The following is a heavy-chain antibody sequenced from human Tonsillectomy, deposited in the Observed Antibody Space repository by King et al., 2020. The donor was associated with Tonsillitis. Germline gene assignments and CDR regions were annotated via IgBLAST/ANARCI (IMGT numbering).Heavy chain of an antibody. Sequence: VQLVESGGGVVQPGRSLRLSCVASGFTFSNYGMHWVRQAPGKGLEWVALISSDGGDIYWADSVKGRFSISRDNSKNTLHLQMNSLRAEDTGVYYCAKQNSRLAPDPRFPFGVLYDFFDYWGQGTLVSVSS. CDR2: ISSDGGDI. CDR3: AKQNSRLAPDPRFPFGVLYDFFDY. J-gene: IGHJ4*02. CDR1: GFTFSNYG. D-gene: IGHD3-3*01. V-gene: IGHV3-30*18.